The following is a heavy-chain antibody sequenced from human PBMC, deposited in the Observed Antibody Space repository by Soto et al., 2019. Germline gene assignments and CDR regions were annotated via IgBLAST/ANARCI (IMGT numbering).Heavy chain of an antibody. Sequence: EEQLEESGGGLIQPGGSLRLSCEVSGFTISGNPMSWDRQAPGKGLEWVASMHTVGSTFYADSVKGRFTISRDNSKNTLYLQMHSLRVGDTATYFCARGLNDDTWGQGTLVTVSS. D-gene: IGHD1-1*01. CDR3: ARGLNDDT. J-gene: IGHJ5*02. CDR1: GFTISGNP. CDR2: MHTVGST. V-gene: IGHV3-53*01.